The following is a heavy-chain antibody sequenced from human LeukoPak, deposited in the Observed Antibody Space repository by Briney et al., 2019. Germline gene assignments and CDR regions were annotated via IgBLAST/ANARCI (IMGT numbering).Heavy chain of an antibody. CDR1: GYTFTDYY. D-gene: IGHD2-2*01. Sequence: ASVKVSCKASGYTFTDYYMHWVRQAPGQGFEWMGWINPNSGDTNYAQKFQGRVTMTRDTSISTAPMELSRLRSDDTAVYYCARANFLYCSSTTCLFDYWGQGTLVIVSS. V-gene: IGHV1-2*02. J-gene: IGHJ4*02. CDR2: INPNSGDT. CDR3: ARANFLYCSSTTCLFDY.